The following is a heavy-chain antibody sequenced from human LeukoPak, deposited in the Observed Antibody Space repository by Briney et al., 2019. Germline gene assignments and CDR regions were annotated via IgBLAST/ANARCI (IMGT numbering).Heavy chain of an antibody. J-gene: IGHJ5*02. Sequence: GGSLRLSCAASGFTFSSYAMSWVRQAPGKGLEWVSAISGSGGSTYYADSVKGRFTISRDNSKNTLYLQMNSLRAEDTAVYYCAKDLAPASLRLNWFDPWGQGALVTVSS. D-gene: IGHD5-12*01. V-gene: IGHV3-23*01. CDR1: GFTFSSYA. CDR3: AKDLAPASLRLNWFDP. CDR2: ISGSGGST.